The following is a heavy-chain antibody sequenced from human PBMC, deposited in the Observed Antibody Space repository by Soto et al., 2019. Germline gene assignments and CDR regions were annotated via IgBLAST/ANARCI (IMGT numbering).Heavy chain of an antibody. CDR3: AKVVRADTMSSNFYYYSGMDV. J-gene: IGHJ6*02. Sequence: QVQMVESGGGVVLSGRSLRLSCAASGFSFSTYGMHWVRQAPGKGLEWMAVISNDGSIKYYADSVKGRFTISRDNSKDTLFLQMNSLRGEDTAVYYCAKVVRADTMSSNFYYYSGMDVWGQGTTVTVSS. CDR2: ISNDGSIK. V-gene: IGHV3-30*18. CDR1: GFSFSTYG. D-gene: IGHD5-18*01.